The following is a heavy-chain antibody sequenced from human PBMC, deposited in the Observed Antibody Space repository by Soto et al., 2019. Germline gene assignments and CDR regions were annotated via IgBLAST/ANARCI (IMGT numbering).Heavy chain of an antibody. Sequence: GSLRLSCAASGFTFSSYWMSWVRQAPGKGLEWVANIKQDGSEKYYVDSVKGRFTISRDNAKNSLYLQMNSLRAEDTAVYYCARDQRITIFGVVIDYYYYMDVWGKGTTVTVSS. J-gene: IGHJ6*03. CDR3: ARDQRITIFGVVIDYYYYMDV. CDR2: IKQDGSEK. V-gene: IGHV3-7*01. D-gene: IGHD3-3*01. CDR1: GFTFSSYW.